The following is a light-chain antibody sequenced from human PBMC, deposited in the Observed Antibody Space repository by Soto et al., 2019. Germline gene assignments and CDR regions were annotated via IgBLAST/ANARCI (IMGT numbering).Light chain of an antibody. Sequence: QSALTQPPSVSGCPGQSVAISCTGPSSDVGGSNGVSWYQQPPGTATKLMIYDVSNRPSGVPDRFSGSKFGNTASLTISGRQAEDEGDYYCSSYTSSSTYVFGTGTQLTVL. V-gene: IGLV2-18*02. CDR3: SSYTSSSTYV. CDR2: DVS. CDR1: SSDVGGSNG. J-gene: IGLJ7*01.